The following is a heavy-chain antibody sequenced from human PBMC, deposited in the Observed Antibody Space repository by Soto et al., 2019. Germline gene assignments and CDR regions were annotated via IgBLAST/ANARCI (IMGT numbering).Heavy chain of an antibody. CDR3: ARIVDCSGGSCYSGVYYYGMDV. V-gene: IGHV1-69*13. CDR2: IIPIFGTA. Sequence: GASVKVSCKASGGTFSSYAISWVRQAPGQGLEWMGGIIPIFGTASYAQKFQGRVTITADESTSTAYMELSSLRSEDTAVYYCARIVDCSGGSCYSGVYYYGMDVWGQGTTVTVSS. J-gene: IGHJ6*02. CDR1: GGTFSSYA. D-gene: IGHD2-15*01.